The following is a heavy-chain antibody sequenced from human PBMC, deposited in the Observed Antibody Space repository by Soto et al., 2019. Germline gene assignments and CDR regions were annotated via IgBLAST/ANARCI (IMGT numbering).Heavy chain of an antibody. Sequence: SPTLSLTCAVYGGSFSGYYWSWIRQPPGTGLEWIGEINHSGSTNYNPSLKSRVTISVDTSKNQFSLTLSSVTAADTAVDYWARYGVGDCDCPDAIDSRGQVTMISV. CDR1: GGSFSGYY. V-gene: IGHV4-34*01. D-gene: IGHD2-21*02. CDR3: ARYGVGDCDCPDAIDS. CDR2: INHSGST. J-gene: IGHJ3*02.